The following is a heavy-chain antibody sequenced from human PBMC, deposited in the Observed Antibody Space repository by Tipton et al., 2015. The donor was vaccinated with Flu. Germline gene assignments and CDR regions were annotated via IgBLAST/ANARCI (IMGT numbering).Heavy chain of an antibody. J-gene: IGHJ4*02. Sequence: TLSLTCAVYGGSFSGYYWSWIRQPPGKGLEWIGEINHSGNINYNPSLKSRVTISRDTSMSQFSLKLTSVTAADTAVYYCATKFANWGVWEPRDYWGQGTLVTVSS. V-gene: IGHV4-34*01. CDR1: GGSFSGYY. CDR2: INHSGNI. D-gene: IGHD7-27*01. CDR3: ATKFANWGVWEPRDY.